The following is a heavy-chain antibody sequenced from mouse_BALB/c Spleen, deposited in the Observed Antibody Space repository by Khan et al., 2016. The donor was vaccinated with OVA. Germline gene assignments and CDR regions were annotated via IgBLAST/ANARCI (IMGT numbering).Heavy chain of an antibody. J-gene: IGHJ4*01. D-gene: IGHD2-14*01. V-gene: IGHV9-4*02. Sequence: QIQLVQSGPELKKPGETVRISCKASGYTFTTAGIQWVQQMPGKGLKWIGWINTHSGVPKYAEDFKGRFAFSLEISVNTAYLQITNLKNEDTATYFCARGGAAYYRNDGGAMEYGGKGTSVTVSS. CDR2: INTHSGVP. CDR1: GYTFTTAG. CDR3: ARGGAAYYRNDGGAMEY.